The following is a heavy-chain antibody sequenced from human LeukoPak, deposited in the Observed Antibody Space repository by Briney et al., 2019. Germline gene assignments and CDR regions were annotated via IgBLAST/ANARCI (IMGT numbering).Heavy chain of an antibody. Sequence: GKSPRLSCAASGFTFNSFAMHWVRQAPGKGLGWVAVIWYGGSNKYYADSVKGRFTISRDNSKNTVYLQMNSLRAEDSAIYYCARHYGDYYFDYWGQGTLVTVSS. CDR3: ARHYGDYYFDY. V-gene: IGHV3-33*01. D-gene: IGHD4-17*01. J-gene: IGHJ4*02. CDR1: GFTFNSFA. CDR2: IWYGGSNK.